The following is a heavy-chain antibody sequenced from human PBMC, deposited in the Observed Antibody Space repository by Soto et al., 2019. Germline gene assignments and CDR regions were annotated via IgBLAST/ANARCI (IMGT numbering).Heavy chain of an antibody. CDR1: GGTFSSYT. D-gene: IGHD3-22*01. CDR2: IIPILGIA. CDR3: ARGRYYDSSGYYWLDY. Sequence: QVQLVQSGAEVKKPGSSVKVSCKASGGTFSSYTISWVRQAPGQGLEWMGRIIPILGIANYAQKFQGRVTITADKSTSTAYMELSSLRSEDTAVYYCARGRYYDSSGYYWLDYWGQGTLVTVSS. J-gene: IGHJ4*02. V-gene: IGHV1-69*02.